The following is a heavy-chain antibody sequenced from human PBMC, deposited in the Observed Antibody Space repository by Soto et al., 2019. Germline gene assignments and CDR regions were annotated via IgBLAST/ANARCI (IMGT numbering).Heavy chain of an antibody. CDR2: IWSDGSNK. Sequence: QVQLVESGGGVVQPGRSLRLSCAASGFTFSSYDIHWVRQAPGKGLEWVAVIWSDGSNKYYADSVKGRFTNSRDNSKNTLYLQMNSLRAEDTAVYYCARRLAVAGTFDYWGQGTLVTVSS. CDR3: ARRLAVAGTFDY. V-gene: IGHV3-33*01. D-gene: IGHD6-19*01. CDR1: GFTFSSYD. J-gene: IGHJ4*02.